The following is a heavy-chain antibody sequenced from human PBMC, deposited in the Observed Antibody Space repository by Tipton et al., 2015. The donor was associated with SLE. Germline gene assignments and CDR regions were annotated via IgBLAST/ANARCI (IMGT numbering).Heavy chain of an antibody. V-gene: IGHV4-39*07. CDR3: ARRFGSGYYKYLDY. J-gene: IGHJ4*02. Sequence: TLSLTCTVSGGSIRSSDNYWGWVRQSPGKGLEWIGDISYRGSTDYTPSLRSRVTISVDMSMNHLSLRLSSVTAADTAVYYCARRFGSGYYKYLDYWGQGTPVTVSS. CDR1: GGSIRSSDNY. CDR2: ISYRGST. D-gene: IGHD3-3*01.